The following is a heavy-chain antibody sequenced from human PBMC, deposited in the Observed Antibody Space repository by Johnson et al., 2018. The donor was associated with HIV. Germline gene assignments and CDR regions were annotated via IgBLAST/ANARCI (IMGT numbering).Heavy chain of an antibody. CDR3: AKVKYYDILTGDPGAFDI. CDR2: IRYDGTNK. J-gene: IGHJ3*02. CDR1: GFTFSSYG. Sequence: QVQLVESGGGVVQPGGSLRLSCAASGFTFSSYGMHWVRQAPGKGLEWVAFIRYDGTNKYYADSVKGRFTISRDNSKNPLYLQMNSLRADDTAVYYCAKVKYYDILTGDPGAFDIWGQGTMVTVS. D-gene: IGHD3-9*01. V-gene: IGHV3-30*02.